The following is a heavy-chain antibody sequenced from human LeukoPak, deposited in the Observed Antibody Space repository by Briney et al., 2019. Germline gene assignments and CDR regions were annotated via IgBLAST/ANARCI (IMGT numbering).Heavy chain of an antibody. Sequence: ASVKVSCKASGYTFTSYYMHWVRQAPGQGLEWMGIINPSGGSTSYAQKFQGRVTMTRDMSTSTVYMELSSLRSEDTAVYYCARDPSYYDFWSGYSTFDYWGQGTLVTVSS. V-gene: IGHV1-46*01. D-gene: IGHD3-3*01. CDR2: INPSGGST. CDR1: GYTFTSYY. CDR3: ARDPSYYDFWSGYSTFDY. J-gene: IGHJ4*02.